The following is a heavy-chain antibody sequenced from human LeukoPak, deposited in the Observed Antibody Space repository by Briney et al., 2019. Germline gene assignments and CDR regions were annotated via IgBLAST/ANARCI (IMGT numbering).Heavy chain of an antibody. Sequence: GGSLRLSCAASGFTFSSYAMSWVRQAPGKGLEWVSAISGSGGSTYYADSVKGRFTISRDNPTTPLYLQLTTLRPKATPLYSCAKAPPPTYDSSGYAPYYYYGMDVWGQGTTVTVSS. CDR2: ISGSGGST. CDR3: AKAPPPTYDSSGYAPYYYYGMDV. V-gene: IGHV3-23*01. CDR1: GFTFSSYA. J-gene: IGHJ6*02. D-gene: IGHD3-22*01.